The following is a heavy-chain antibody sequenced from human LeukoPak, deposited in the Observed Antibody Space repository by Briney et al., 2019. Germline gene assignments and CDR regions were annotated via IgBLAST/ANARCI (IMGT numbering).Heavy chain of an antibody. CDR1: GFTFSSYE. D-gene: IGHD3-3*01. J-gene: IGHJ4*02. CDR2: ISSSGSTI. Sequence: PGGSLRLSCAASGFTFSSYEMNWVRQAPGKGLEWVSYISSSGSTIYYADSVKGRFTISRDNAKISLYLQMNSLRAEDTAVYYCAGHTIFGVVLDYWGQGTLVTVSS. V-gene: IGHV3-48*03. CDR3: AGHTIFGVVLDY.